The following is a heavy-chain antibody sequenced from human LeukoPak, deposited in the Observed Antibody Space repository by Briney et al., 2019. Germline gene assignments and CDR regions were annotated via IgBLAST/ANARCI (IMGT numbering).Heavy chain of an antibody. J-gene: IGHJ5*02. CDR3: ARLRTAMGVFDP. CDR1: GGSISSYY. Sequence: PSETLSLTCTVSGGSISSYYWSWIGQPPGKGLEWIGYIYYSGSTNYNPSLKSRVTISVDTSKNQFSLKLSSVTAADTAVYYCARLRTAMGVFDPWGQATLVTVSS. V-gene: IGHV4-59*01. D-gene: IGHD5-18*01. CDR2: IYYSGST.